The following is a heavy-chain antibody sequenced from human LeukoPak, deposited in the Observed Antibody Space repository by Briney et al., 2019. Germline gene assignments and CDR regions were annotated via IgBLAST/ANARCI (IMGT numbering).Heavy chain of an antibody. CDR1: GYSFTSYW. J-gene: IGHJ4*02. CDR2: IYPGDSDT. V-gene: IGHV5-51*01. Sequence: GESLKISCKGSGYSFTSYWIGWVRQMPGKGLGWMGIIYPGDSDTRYSPSFQGQVTISADKSISTAYLQWSSLKASHTAMYYCARQVLRGVIPVYFDYWGQGTLVTVSS. CDR3: ARQVLRGVIPVYFDY. D-gene: IGHD3-10*01.